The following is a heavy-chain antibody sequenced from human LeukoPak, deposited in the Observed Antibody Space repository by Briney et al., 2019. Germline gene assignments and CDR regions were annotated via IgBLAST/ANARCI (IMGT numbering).Heavy chain of an antibody. CDR1: GFTFSSYG. CDR2: IWYDGSNK. CDR3: AREEGDGYSPLDY. D-gene: IGHD5-24*01. Sequence: GRSLRLSCAASGFTFSSYGMHWVRQAPGKGLEWVAVIWYDGSNKYYADSVKGRFTISRDNSKNTLYLQMNSLRAEDTAVYYCAREEGDGYSPLDYWGQGTLVTVSS. V-gene: IGHV3-33*01. J-gene: IGHJ4*02.